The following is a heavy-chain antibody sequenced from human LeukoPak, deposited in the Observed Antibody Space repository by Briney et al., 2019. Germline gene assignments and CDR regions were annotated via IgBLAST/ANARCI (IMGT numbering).Heavy chain of an antibody. D-gene: IGHD6-13*01. Sequence: ASVTVSFKSSGYTFTNYGISWVGQAPGQGREWMGWISAYNGNTNYAQKLQGRVTMTTDTSTSTAYMELRSLRSDDTAVYYCARDGVSSSWSSFDYWGQGTLVTVSS. CDR2: ISAYNGNT. J-gene: IGHJ4*02. CDR3: ARDGVSSSWSSFDY. CDR1: GYTFTNYG. V-gene: IGHV1-18*01.